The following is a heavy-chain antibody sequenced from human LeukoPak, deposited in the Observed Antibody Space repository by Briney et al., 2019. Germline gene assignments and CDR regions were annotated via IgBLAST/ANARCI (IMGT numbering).Heavy chain of an antibody. Sequence: GGSLRLSCAASGFTFSSYALSWVRQAPGKGLEWVSVISGSGGSTYYADSVKGRFTISRDNSKNTLYLQMNSLRAEDTAVYYCAREDPGSSWSPVPWFDPWGQGTLVTVSS. V-gene: IGHV3-23*01. D-gene: IGHD6-13*01. CDR2: ISGSGGST. CDR3: AREDPGSSWSPVPWFDP. J-gene: IGHJ5*02. CDR1: GFTFSSYA.